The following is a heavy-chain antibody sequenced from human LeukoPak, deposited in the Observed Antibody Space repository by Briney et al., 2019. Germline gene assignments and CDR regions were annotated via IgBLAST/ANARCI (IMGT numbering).Heavy chain of an antibody. V-gene: IGHV1-46*01. Sequence: ASVKVSCKASGYTFTSYCIHWVRQSPGQGLEWMAIINPSSGATRYAPKFQGRVTMTRDMSTSTVYMELSSLRSDDTAVYYCARATRGYDSGRDFDYWGQGTLVTVSS. CDR3: ARATRGYDSGRDFDY. CDR1: GYTFTSYC. CDR2: INPSSGAT. D-gene: IGHD3-10*01. J-gene: IGHJ4*02.